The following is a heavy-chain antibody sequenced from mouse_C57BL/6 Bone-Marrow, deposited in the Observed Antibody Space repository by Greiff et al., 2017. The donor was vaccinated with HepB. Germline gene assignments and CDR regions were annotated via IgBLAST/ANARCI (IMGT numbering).Heavy chain of an antibody. D-gene: IGHD2-3*01. CDR2: ISYSGST. Sequence: EVMLVESGPGLAKPSQTLSLTCSVTGYSITSDYWNWIRKFPGNKLEYMGYISYSGSTYYNPSLKSRISITRDTSKNQYYLQLNSVTTEDTATYYCARYGRSDGYYVYFDVWGTGTTVTVSS. CDR1: GYSITSDY. J-gene: IGHJ1*03. CDR3: ARYGRSDGYYVYFDV. V-gene: IGHV3-8*01.